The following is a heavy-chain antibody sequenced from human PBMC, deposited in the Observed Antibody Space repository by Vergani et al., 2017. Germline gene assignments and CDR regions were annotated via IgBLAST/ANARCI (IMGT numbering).Heavy chain of an antibody. D-gene: IGHD2-21*01. V-gene: IGHV4-4*03. Sequence: QVQLQESGPGLVKPPGTLSLTCSVSGESLSGNYWWSLVRQPPGKGLEWIGKIFHTGTTSFNPSLKSRATISMDQSKNQFSLKLNSVTAADTAVYYCATIPLWYGTSADFDFWGQGTLVTVSS. J-gene: IGHJ4*02. CDR3: ATIPLWYGTSADFDF. CDR2: IFHTGTT. CDR1: GESLSGNYW.